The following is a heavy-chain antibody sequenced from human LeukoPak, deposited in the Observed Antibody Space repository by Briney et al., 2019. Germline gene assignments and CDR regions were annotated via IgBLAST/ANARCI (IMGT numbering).Heavy chain of an antibody. CDR3: ARESAELLPYYYYYYYMDV. CDR2: IGGSGGST. D-gene: IGHD2-15*01. J-gene: IGHJ6*03. CDR1: GFTFSSYA. V-gene: IGHV3-23*01. Sequence: GGSLRLSCAASGFTFSSYAMSWVRQAPGKGLEWVSAIGGSGGSTYYADSVKGRFTISRDNSKNTLYLQMNSLRAEDTAVYYCARESAELLPYYYYYYYMDVWGKGTTVTVSS.